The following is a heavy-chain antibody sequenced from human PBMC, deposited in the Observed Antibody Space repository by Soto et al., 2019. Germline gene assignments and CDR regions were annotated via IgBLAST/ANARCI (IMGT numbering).Heavy chain of an antibody. Sequence: ASVKVSCKASGYTFTTYDIGWVRQAPGQGLEWMGWISAYNGNTNYVQSLQGRVTMTTDTSTNTAYMELRSLRSDDTAVYYCARERRRPYYDILTGYYPFDYWGQGTLVTVSS. CDR3: ARERRRPYYDILTGYYPFDY. CDR2: ISAYNGNT. J-gene: IGHJ4*02. CDR1: GYTFTTYD. V-gene: IGHV1-18*01. D-gene: IGHD3-9*01.